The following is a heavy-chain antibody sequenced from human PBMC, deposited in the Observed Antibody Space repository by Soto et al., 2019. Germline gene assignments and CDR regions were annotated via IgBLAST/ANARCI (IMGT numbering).Heavy chain of an antibody. CDR1: AFTLCNTV. CDR2: IWYDGSNK. V-gene: IGHV3-33*08. CDR3: ERASGITMIVGDAFDI. D-gene: IGHD3-22*01. Sequence: SRAVVAFTLCNTVIKRFGGSPVKWLEWVAVIWYDGSNKYYADSVKGRFTISRDNSKNTLYLQMNSLRAEDTAVYYCERASGITMIVGDAFDIWGQGTMVT. J-gene: IGHJ3*02.